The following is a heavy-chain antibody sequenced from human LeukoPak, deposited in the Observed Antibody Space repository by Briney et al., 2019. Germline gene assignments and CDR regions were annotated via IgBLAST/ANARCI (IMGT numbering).Heavy chain of an antibody. D-gene: IGHD6-19*01. Sequence: PGGSLRLSCAASGFTFSSYGMHWVRQAPGKGLEWVAVISYDGSKKYYVDSVKGRFTISRDNSKNTLYLQMSSLRAEDTALYYCAKEYASGWVDYWGQGTLVTVSS. CDR3: AKEYASGWVDY. CDR1: GFTFSSYG. CDR2: ISYDGSKK. V-gene: IGHV3-30*18. J-gene: IGHJ4*02.